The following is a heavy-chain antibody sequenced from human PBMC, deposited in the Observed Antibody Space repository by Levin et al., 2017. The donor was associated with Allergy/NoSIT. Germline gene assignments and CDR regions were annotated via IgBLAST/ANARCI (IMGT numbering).Heavy chain of an antibody. Sequence: GGSLRLSCKASGGTFSSYAISWVRQAPGQGLEWMGGIIPIFGTANYAQKFQGRVTITADESTSTAYMELSSLRSEDTAVYYCARDPKPLQLWPNYYYYGMDVWGQGTTVTVSS. CDR1: GGTFSSYA. V-gene: IGHV1-69*01. CDR2: IIPIFGTA. J-gene: IGHJ6*02. D-gene: IGHD5-18*01. CDR3: ARDPKPLQLWPNYYYYGMDV.